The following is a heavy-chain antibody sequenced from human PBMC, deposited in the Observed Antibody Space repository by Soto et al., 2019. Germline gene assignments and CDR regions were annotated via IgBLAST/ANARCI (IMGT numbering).Heavy chain of an antibody. CDR3: ARHPRYGLYYFAY. CDR2: IYYSGSS. V-gene: IGHV4-39*01. D-gene: IGHD5-18*01. CDR1: GGSISSSTYC. Sequence: SETLSLTCTVSGGSISSSTYCCGWIRQPPGKGLEWIGSIYYSGSSYYNPSLKSRVTISVDTSKSQFSLKLSSVTAADTAVYYCARHPRYGLYYFAYWGKGPLVTVSS. J-gene: IGHJ4*02.